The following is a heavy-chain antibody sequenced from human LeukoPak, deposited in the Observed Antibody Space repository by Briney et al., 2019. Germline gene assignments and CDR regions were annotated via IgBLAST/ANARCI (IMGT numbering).Heavy chain of an antibody. D-gene: IGHD6-19*01. CDR1: GYTFTGYY. CDR3: ARDRTLGESPIAVAENDAFDI. V-gene: IGHV1-2*02. Sequence: ASVKVSCKASGYTFTGYYMHWVRQAPGQGLEWMGWINPNSGGTNYAQKFQGRVTMTRDTSISTAYMELSRLRSDDTAVYYCARDRTLGESPIAVAENDAFDIWGQGTTVTVSS. J-gene: IGHJ3*02. CDR2: INPNSGGT.